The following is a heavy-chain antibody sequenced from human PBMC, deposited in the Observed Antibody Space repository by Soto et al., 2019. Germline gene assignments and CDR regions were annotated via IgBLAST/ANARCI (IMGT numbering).Heavy chain of an antibody. V-gene: IGHV3-30-3*01. CDR1: GFTFSSYA. J-gene: IGHJ4*02. CDR3: ARYSWYYFDY. Sequence: QVQLVESGGGVVQPGRSLRLSCAASGFTFSSYAMHWVRQAPGKRLEWVAVISYDGSNKYYEDSVKGRFTISRDNSKNTLYLQMNSLRAEDTAVYYCARYSWYYFDYWGQGTLVTVSS. CDR2: ISYDGSNK. D-gene: IGHD6-13*01.